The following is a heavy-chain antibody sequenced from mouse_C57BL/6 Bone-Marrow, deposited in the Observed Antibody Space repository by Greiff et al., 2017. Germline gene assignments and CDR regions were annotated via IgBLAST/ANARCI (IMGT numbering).Heavy chain of an antibody. CDR1: GFTFSDYY. Sequence: EVMLVESEGGLVQPGSSMKLSCTASGFTFSDYYMAWVRQVPEKGLEWVAKINYDGSSTYYRDSLKRRFIISRDNAKNILYLQMSSLKSEDTATYYCAREWRGNDVRWDFDVWGTGTTVTVSS. J-gene: IGHJ1*03. V-gene: IGHV5-16*01. D-gene: IGHD2-2*01. CDR3: AREWRGNDVRWDFDV. CDR2: INYDGSST.